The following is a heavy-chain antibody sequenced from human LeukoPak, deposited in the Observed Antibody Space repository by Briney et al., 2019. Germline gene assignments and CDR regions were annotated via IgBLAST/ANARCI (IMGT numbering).Heavy chain of an antibody. D-gene: IGHD3-22*01. CDR2: ISYDGSNK. CDR3: ARDFSSYSSGSMFLYYYYYYGMDV. J-gene: IGHJ6*02. V-gene: IGHV3-30*04. CDR1: GFTFSSYA. Sequence: GRSLRLSCAASGFTFSSYAMHWVRQAPGKGLEWVAVISYDGSNKYYADSVKGRFTISRDNSKNTLYLQMNSLRAEDTAVYYCARDFSSYSSGSMFLYYYYYYGMDVWGQGTTVTVS.